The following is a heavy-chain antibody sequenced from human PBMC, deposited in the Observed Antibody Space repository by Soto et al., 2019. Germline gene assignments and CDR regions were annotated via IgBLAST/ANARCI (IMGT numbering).Heavy chain of an antibody. CDR1: GASVSTGAYY. CDR2: VYESGYT. J-gene: IGHJ5*02. D-gene: IGHD5-18*01. CDR3: VRALRHTAMAYPWFDP. Sequence: SETLSLTCTVSGASVSTGAYYWGWVRQRPGRGLEWIGYVYESGYTYYNMSLKSRLTISLDRSNNQFSLGLTSVTAADTAVYYCVRALRHTAMAYPWFDPWGQGTLVTVSS. V-gene: IGHV4-31*03.